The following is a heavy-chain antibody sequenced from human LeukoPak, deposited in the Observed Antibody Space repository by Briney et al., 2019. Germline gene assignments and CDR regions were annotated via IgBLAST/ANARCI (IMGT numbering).Heavy chain of an antibody. V-gene: IGHV3-15*01. CDR3: TTDYYDSGSQFL. J-gene: IGHJ4*02. Sequence: GGSLRLSCAVSGFTFCNAWISWVRQAPGKGLEWVGRIKSKTDGGTTDYAAPVKGRFTISRDDSKNTLYLQMNSLKTEDTAVYYCTTDYYDSGSQFLWGRGTLVTVSS. CDR2: IKSKTDGGTT. D-gene: IGHD3-10*01. CDR1: GFTFCNAW.